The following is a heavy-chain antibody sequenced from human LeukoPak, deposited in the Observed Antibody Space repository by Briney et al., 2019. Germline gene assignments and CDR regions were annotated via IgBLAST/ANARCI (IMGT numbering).Heavy chain of an antibody. CDR1: GFTFSRFW. CDR3: ASPSAAANYYYYYGMDV. CDR2: IDEGGSEK. V-gene: IGHV3-7*01. Sequence: GGSLRLSCEASGFTFSRFWMSWVRQAPGEGLEWVANIDEGGSEKYHVGSVRGRFTISRDNAKNSLYLQMNSLRAEDTAVYYCASPSAAANYYYYYGMDVWGQGTTVTVSS. D-gene: IGHD2-15*01. J-gene: IGHJ6*02.